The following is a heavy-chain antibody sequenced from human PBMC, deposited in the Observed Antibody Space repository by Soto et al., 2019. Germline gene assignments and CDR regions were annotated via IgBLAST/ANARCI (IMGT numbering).Heavy chain of an antibody. CDR2: IYYSGST. D-gene: IGHD2-15*01. Sequence: SETLSLTCTVSGGSISSGDYYWSWIRQPPGKGLEWIGYIYYSGSTYYNPSLKSRVTISVDTSKNQFSLKLSSVTAADTAVYYCARDVRGGIAAIPRFVWFDPWGQGTLVTVS. J-gene: IGHJ5*02. CDR3: ARDVRGGIAAIPRFVWFDP. V-gene: IGHV4-30-4*01. CDR1: GGSISSGDYY.